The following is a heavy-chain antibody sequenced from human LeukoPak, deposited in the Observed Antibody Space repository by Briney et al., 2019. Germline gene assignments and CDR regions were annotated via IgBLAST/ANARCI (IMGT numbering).Heavy chain of an antibody. D-gene: IGHD6-6*01. Sequence: SETLSLTCTVPGGSISSGGYYWTWIRQPPGKGLEWIGSVYFDGDTSYSPSLKSRVIISVDTSKNQFSLNLTSVTAADTALYYCARHRKSARNYLYYYMDVWGKGTTVTVSS. J-gene: IGHJ6*03. V-gene: IGHV4-39*01. CDR1: GGSISSGGYY. CDR2: VYFDGDT. CDR3: ARHRKSARNYLYYYMDV.